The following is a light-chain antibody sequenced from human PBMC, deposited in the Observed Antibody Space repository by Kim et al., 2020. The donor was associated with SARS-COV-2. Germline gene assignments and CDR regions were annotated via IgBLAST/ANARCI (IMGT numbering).Light chain of an antibody. CDR2: YDS. CDR1: NIGNKN. V-gene: IGLV3-21*04. J-gene: IGLJ2*01. Sequence: SYELTQSPSVSVAPGQTASITCGGNNIGNKNVHWYQHKPGQAPLLVISYDSDRPAGIPDQFSGSNSGNTATLTISRVEAGDEADYYCQVWDSGSDHVVFGGGTKLTVL. CDR3: QVWDSGSDHVV.